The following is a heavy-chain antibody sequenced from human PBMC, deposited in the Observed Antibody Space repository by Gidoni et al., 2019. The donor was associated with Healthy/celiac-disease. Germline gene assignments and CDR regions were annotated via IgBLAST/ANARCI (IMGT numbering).Heavy chain of an antibody. D-gene: IGHD2-21*01. J-gene: IGHJ3*02. Sequence: QVQLVQSGAEVQKPGASVKVSCKASVYTFPSYYMHWVRQSPGQGLEWMGIINPSGGSTSYAQKFQGRVTMTRDTSTSTVYMELSSLRSEDTAVYYCARHCGGDCSDAFDIWGQGTMVTVSS. CDR1: VYTFPSYY. CDR2: INPSGGST. V-gene: IGHV1-46*01. CDR3: ARHCGGDCSDAFDI.